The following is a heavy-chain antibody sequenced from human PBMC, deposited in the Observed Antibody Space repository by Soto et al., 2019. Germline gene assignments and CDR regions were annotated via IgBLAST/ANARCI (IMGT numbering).Heavy chain of an antibody. J-gene: IGHJ6*02. CDR1: GYTFTSYD. CDR2: MNPNSGNT. Sequence: QVQLVQSGAEVKKPGASVKVSCKASGYTFTSYDINWVRQATGQGLEWMGWMNPNSGNTGYAQKFQGRVTMTRNTSISTAYMQLSSLRSEDTAVYYCARVKAVNGYDYVWGSYRSGMDVWGQGTTVTVSS. CDR3: ARVKAVNGYDYVWGSYRSGMDV. V-gene: IGHV1-8*01. D-gene: IGHD3-16*02.